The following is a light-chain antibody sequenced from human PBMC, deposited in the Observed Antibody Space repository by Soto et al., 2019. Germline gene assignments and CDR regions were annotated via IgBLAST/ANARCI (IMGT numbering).Light chain of an antibody. CDR1: QKSSPW. V-gene: IGKV1-5*01. J-gene: IGKJ1*01. CDR3: QKYNDYSAT. Sequence: DIEMVQSPSALSASVGDTVTITCRASQKSSPWLAWYQQKTGQAPKLMMYDVSSLKRGVPSRFSGSGSGTELTLTISSLQPDDFATYYCQKYNDYSATFGQGTKVDIK. CDR2: DVS.